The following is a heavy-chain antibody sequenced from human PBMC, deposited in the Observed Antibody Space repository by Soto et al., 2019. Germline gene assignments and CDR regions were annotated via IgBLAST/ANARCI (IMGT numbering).Heavy chain of an antibody. V-gene: IGHV1-69*12. CDR1: GGTFSGYA. Sequence: QVQLVQSGAEVKKPGSSVKVSCKASGGTFSGYAISWVRQAPGQGLEWMGGIIPIFGTANYAQKFQGRVTITADESTSTAYMELSSLRSEDTAVYYCARVYSFEYSSSGPFYYWGQGTLVTVSS. D-gene: IGHD6-6*01. CDR3: ARVYSFEYSSSGPFYY. J-gene: IGHJ4*02. CDR2: IIPIFGTA.